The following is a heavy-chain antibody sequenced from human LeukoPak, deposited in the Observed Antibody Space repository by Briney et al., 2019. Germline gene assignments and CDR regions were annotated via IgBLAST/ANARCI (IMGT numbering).Heavy chain of an antibody. D-gene: IGHD3-10*01. Sequence: SETLSLTCTVSGGSISSYYWSWIRQPPGKGLEWIGYIYYSRSTNYNPSLKSRVTISVDTSKNQFSLKLSSVTAADTAVYYCARVSMVRGAPDYYFDYWGQGTLVTVSS. CDR1: GGSISSYY. CDR2: IYYSRST. J-gene: IGHJ4*02. CDR3: ARVSMVRGAPDYYFDY. V-gene: IGHV4-59*01.